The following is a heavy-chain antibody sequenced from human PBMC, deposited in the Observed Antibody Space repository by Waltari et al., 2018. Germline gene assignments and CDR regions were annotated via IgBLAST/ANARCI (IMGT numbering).Heavy chain of an antibody. CDR3: AREPCSGGSCYAGEFDY. CDR1: GYTFTSYY. J-gene: IGHJ4*02. Sequence: QVQLVQSGAEVKKPGASVKVSCKASGYTFTSYYMHWVRQAPGQGLEWMGISNPRGGSTSYAQKFQGRVTMTRETSTSTVYMELSSLRSEDTAVYYCAREPCSGGSCYAGEFDYWGQGTLVTVSS. D-gene: IGHD2-15*01. V-gene: IGHV1-46*01. CDR2: SNPRGGST.